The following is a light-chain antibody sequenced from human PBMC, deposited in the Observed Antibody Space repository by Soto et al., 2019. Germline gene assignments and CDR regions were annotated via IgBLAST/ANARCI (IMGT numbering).Light chain of an antibody. Sequence: EIVLTQSPGTLSLSPGDRATLSCRASQSVSSSYFAWYQQKPAQAPLLLIDGASRRATGTPDRFSGSGSGTDVTLLISRLEPEDFSVYYCQQYGSSPTFGQGTRLEMK. CDR1: QSVSSSY. V-gene: IGKV3-20*01. J-gene: IGKJ5*01. CDR3: QQYGSSPT. CDR2: GAS.